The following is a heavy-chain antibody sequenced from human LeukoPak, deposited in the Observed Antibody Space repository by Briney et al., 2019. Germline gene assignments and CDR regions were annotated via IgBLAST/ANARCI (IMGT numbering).Heavy chain of an antibody. CDR3: ARGEMGYDSSGYSPFDY. CDR1: GYSFTSYW. V-gene: IGHV5-51*01. D-gene: IGHD3-22*01. Sequence: GESLQISCKGSGYSFTSYWIGWVRQMPGKGLEWMGIIYPGDSDTRYSPSFQGQVTISADKSISTAYLQWSSLKASDTAMYYCARGEMGYDSSGYSPFDYGGQGPLVTVSS. CDR2: IYPGDSDT. J-gene: IGHJ4*02.